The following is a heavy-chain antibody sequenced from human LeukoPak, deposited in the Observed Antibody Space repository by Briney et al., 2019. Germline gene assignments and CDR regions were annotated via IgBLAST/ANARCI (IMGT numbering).Heavy chain of an antibody. CDR1: GFTFSSYG. Sequence: GGSLRLSCAASGFTFSSYGMHWFRKAPGKGLEWVAVISYDGSNKYYADSVKGRFTISRDNSKNTLYLQMNSLRAEDTAVYYCAKGLGDFDYWGQGTLVTVSS. CDR3: AKGLGDFDY. V-gene: IGHV3-30*18. CDR2: ISYDGSNK. J-gene: IGHJ4*02. D-gene: IGHD4-17*01.